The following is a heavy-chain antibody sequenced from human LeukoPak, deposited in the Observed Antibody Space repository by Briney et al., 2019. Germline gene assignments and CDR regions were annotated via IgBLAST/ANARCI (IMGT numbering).Heavy chain of an antibody. CDR2: INPSGGST. J-gene: IGHJ4*02. CDR3: ARGEEYYYDSSGYADY. V-gene: IGHV1-46*03. CDR1: GYTFTSYY. D-gene: IGHD3-22*01. Sequence: ASVKVSCKASGYTFTSYYIHWVRQAPGQGLEWMGIINPSGGSTSYAQKFQGRVTMTRDTSTSTVYMGLSSLRSEDTAVYYCARGEEYYYDSSGYADYWGQGTLVTVSS.